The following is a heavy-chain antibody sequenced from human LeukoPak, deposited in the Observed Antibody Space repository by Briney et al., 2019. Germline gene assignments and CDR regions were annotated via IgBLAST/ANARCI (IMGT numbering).Heavy chain of an antibody. CDR2: ISGSGGST. V-gene: IGHV3-23*01. CDR3: AKGAASRGYTYVAN. CDR1: GFTFSSYA. D-gene: IGHD5-18*01. J-gene: IGHJ4*02. Sequence: GGSLRLSCAASGFTFSSYAMSWVRQAPGKGLEWVSGISGSGGSTYYSDSAKGRFTISRDNSNNTLYLQMNSLRAEDTAVYYCAKGAASRGYTYVANWGQGTLVTVSS.